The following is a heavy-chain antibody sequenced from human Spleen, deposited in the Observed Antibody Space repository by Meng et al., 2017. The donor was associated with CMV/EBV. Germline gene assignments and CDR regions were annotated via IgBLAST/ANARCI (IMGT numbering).Heavy chain of an antibody. CDR2: ISGSGGNT. Sequence: GGSLRLSCAASGFTFGTYAMSWVRQVPGKGLECVSGISGSGGNTYYADSVKGRFTISRDNSKNTLYLQMNSLRAEDTAVYYCAKDQAVDITIFGVVSKGDYYYGMDVWGQGTTVTVSS. CDR3: AKDQAVDITIFGVVSKGDYYYGMDV. D-gene: IGHD3-3*01. CDR1: GFTFGTYA. J-gene: IGHJ6*02. V-gene: IGHV3-23*01.